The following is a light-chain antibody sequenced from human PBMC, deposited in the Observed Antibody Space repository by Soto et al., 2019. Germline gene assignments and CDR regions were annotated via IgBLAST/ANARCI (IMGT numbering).Light chain of an antibody. J-gene: IGKJ1*01. CDR2: GAS. Sequence: EIVMTQSPATLSVSPGERATLSCRASQSVSSKLVWYQQKPGQAPRVLIYGASTRATGIPARFSGSGSGTEFTLTIGSLQSEDFAVYYCQHYNDWPPTWTFGQGTRVEIK. CDR1: QSVSSK. V-gene: IGKV3-15*01. CDR3: QHYNDWPPTWT.